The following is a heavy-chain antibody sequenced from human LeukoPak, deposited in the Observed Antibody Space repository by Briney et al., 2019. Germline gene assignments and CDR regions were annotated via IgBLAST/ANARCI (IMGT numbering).Heavy chain of an antibody. Sequence: GGSLRLSCAASGFTFGDYGMSWVRQAPGKGLEWVSGINWNGGSTGYADSVKGRFTISRDNAKNSLYLQMNSLRAEDTALYYCARDDVDSAMVNSPYFDYWGQGTLVTVSS. CDR1: GFTFGDYG. J-gene: IGHJ4*02. D-gene: IGHD5-18*01. CDR3: ARDDVDSAMVNSPYFDY. CDR2: INWNGGST. V-gene: IGHV3-20*04.